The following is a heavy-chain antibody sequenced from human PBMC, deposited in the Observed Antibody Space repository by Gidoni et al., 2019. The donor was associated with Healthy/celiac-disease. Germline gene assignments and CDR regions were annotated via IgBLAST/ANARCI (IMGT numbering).Heavy chain of an antibody. CDR3: ARGAWEIVATITSGDYYGMDV. Sequence: QVPLQQWGAGLLQPSETLSLTCAVYGGSFSGYYWSWIRQPPGKGLEWIGDINHSGSTNYNPSLKSRVTISGDTSKNQFALKLSSVTAADTAVYYCARGAWEIVATITSGDYYGMDVWGQGTTVTVSS. CDR1: GGSFSGYY. J-gene: IGHJ6*02. D-gene: IGHD5-12*01. V-gene: IGHV4-34*01. CDR2: INHSGST.